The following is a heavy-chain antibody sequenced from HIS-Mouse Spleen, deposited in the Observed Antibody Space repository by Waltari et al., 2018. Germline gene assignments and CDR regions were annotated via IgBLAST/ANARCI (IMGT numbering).Heavy chain of an antibody. CDR2: IYSGGST. CDR1: GFTVSSNY. J-gene: IGHJ3*02. Sequence: EVQLVESGGGLIQPGGSLRLSCAASGFTVSSNYMSWVRQAPGKGLEWVSVIYSGGSTYYADSVKGRFTISRDNSKNTLYLQMNSLRAEDTAVYYCARDGFWSGYYAFDIWGQGTMVTVSS. V-gene: IGHV3-53*01. D-gene: IGHD3-3*01. CDR3: ARDGFWSGYYAFDI.